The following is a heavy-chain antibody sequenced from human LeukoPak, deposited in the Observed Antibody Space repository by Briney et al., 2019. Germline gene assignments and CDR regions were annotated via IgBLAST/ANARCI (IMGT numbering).Heavy chain of an antibody. V-gene: IGHV4-39*07. CDR2: IYYSGST. D-gene: IGHD6-19*01. CDR1: GGSISSSRYS. CDR3: ARDAEYSSGWEDFDY. J-gene: IGHJ4*02. Sequence: SETLSLTCTVSGGSISSSRYSWGWIRQPPGKGLEWIGSIYYSGSTYYNPSLKSRVTISVDTSKNQFSLKLSSVTAADTAVYYCARDAEYSSGWEDFDYWGQGTLVTVSS.